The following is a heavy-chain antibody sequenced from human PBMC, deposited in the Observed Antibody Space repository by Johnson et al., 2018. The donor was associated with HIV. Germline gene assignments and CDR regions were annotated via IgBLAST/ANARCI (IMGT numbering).Heavy chain of an antibody. CDR2: ISSSGSTI. CDR3: ARVQLLADDVFNS. V-gene: IGHV3-11*04. J-gene: IGHJ3*02. Sequence: QVLLVESGGGLVQPGGSLRLSCAASGFTFSDHYMSWIRQAPGKGLEWVSYISSSGSTIYYADSVKGRFTISRDNAKNSLYLQMDSLGAEDTAVYYCARVQLLADDVFNSWGQGTMVTVSS. D-gene: IGHD3-10*01. CDR1: GFTFSDHY.